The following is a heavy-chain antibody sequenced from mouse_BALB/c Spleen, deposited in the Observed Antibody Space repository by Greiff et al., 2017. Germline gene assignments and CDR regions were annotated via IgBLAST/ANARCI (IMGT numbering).Heavy chain of an antibody. CDR3: ARKGVYGNYDY. V-gene: IGHV1-69*02. CDR2: IDPSDSYT. J-gene: IGHJ2*01. Sequence: QVQLQQSGAELVKPGASVKLSCKASGYTFTSYWMHWVKQRPGQGLEWIGEIDPSDSYTNYNQKFKGKATLTVDTSSSTAYMQLSSLTSEDSAVYYCARKGVYGNYDYWGQGTTLTVSS. D-gene: IGHD2-1*01. CDR1: GYTFTSYW.